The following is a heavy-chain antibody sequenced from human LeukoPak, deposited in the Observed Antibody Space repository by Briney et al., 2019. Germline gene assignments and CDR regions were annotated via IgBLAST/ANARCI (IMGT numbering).Heavy chain of an antibody. CDR2: ISAYNGNT. D-gene: IGHD2-2*01. V-gene: IGHV1-18*04. CDR3: ARTNYCSSTSCYGPDAFDI. CDR1: GYTFTSYY. J-gene: IGHJ3*02. Sequence: ASVKVSCKASGYTFTSYYMHWVRQAPGQGLEWMGWISAYNGNTNYAQKLQGRVTMTTDTSTSTAYMELRSLRSDDTAVYYCARTNYCSSTSCYGPDAFDIWGQGTMVTVSS.